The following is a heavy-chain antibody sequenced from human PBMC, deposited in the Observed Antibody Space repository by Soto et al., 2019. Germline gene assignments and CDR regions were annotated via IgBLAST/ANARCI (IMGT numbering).Heavy chain of an antibody. CDR3: ARTSYDILTGYYSNWFDP. D-gene: IGHD3-9*01. V-gene: IGHV3-21*01. CDR1: GFSFGSYW. CDR2: ISSSSSYI. J-gene: IGHJ5*02. Sequence: GGSLRLSCVASGFSFGSYWMHWVRQVPGGGLEWVSSISSSSSYIYYADSVKGRFTISRDNAKNSLYLQMNSLRAEDTAVYYCARTSYDILTGYYSNWFDPWGQGTLVTVSS.